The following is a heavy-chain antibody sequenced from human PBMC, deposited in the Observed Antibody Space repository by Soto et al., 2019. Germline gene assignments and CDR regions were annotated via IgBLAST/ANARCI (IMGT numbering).Heavy chain of an antibody. D-gene: IGHD6-19*01. J-gene: IGHJ4*02. CDR1: GYTLTELS. V-gene: IGHV1-24*01. CDR2: FDPEDGET. Sequence: ASVKVSCKVSGYTLTELSMHWVRQAPGKGLEWMGGFDPEDGETIYAQKFQGRVTMTEDTSTDTAYMELSSLRSEDTAVYYCATQRPTSSGWYESSDYWGQGTLFTVSS. CDR3: ATQRPTSSGWYESSDY.